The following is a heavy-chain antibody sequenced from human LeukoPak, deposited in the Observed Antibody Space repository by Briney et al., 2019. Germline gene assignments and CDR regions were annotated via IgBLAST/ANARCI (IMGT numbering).Heavy chain of an antibody. CDR2: IVVDSGNT. J-gene: IGHJ3*02. V-gene: IGHV1-58*01. D-gene: IGHD1-26*01. CDR3: AALDGIVGATGAFDI. Sequence: SVKVSCKASGFTFTSSAVQWVRQARGQRLEWIGWIVVDSGNTNYAQKFQERVTITRDMSTSTAYMELSSLRSEDTAVYYCAALDGIVGATGAFDIWGQGTMVTVSS. CDR1: GFTFTSSA.